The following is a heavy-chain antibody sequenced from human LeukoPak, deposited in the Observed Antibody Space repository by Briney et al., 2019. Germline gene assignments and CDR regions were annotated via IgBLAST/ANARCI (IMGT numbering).Heavy chain of an antibody. CDR1: GFTFSSYW. CDR2: IKQDGSEK. J-gene: IGHJ4*02. Sequence: PGGSLRLSCAASGFTFSSYWMSWVRQAPGKGLEWVANIKQDGSEKYYVDSVKGRFTISRDNAKNSLCLQMNSLRAEDTAVYYCAREADIVLMVYDYWGQGTLVTVSS. D-gene: IGHD2-8*01. V-gene: IGHV3-7*01. CDR3: AREADIVLMVYDY.